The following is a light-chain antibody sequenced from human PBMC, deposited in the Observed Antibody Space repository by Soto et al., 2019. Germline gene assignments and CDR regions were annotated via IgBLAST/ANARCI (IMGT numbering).Light chain of an antibody. CDR1: QSISSW. Sequence: DIQMTQSPSTLSASVGDRVTITCRASQSISSWLAWYQQKPGRAPKLLIYDASNLEAGVPSRFRGSGSGTDFTFTISRLQPEDIATYYCQQYENLPTFGQGTRRENK. J-gene: IGKJ5*01. V-gene: IGKV1-33*01. CDR2: DAS. CDR3: QQYENLPT.